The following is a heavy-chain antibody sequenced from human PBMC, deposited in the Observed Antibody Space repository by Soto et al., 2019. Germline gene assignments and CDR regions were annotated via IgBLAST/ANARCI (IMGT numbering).Heavy chain of an antibody. Sequence: QVQLVQSGAEVKKPGASVKVSCKASGYTFTSHGISWVRQAPGQGLEWMGWISASNGDTNYAQKFQGRVTVTTNTSTSTGDKELRSLRSDGTPVYYCARMVRRSNIDYYHYMDVWGKGTTVTVTS. V-gene: IGHV1-18*01. J-gene: IGHJ6*03. CDR3: ARMVRRSNIDYYHYMDV. CDR1: GYTFTSHG. CDR2: ISASNGDT. D-gene: IGHD3-10*01.